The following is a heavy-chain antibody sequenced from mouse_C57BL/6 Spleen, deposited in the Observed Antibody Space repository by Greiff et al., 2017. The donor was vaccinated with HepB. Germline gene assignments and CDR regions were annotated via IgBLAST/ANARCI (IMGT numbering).Heavy chain of an antibody. Sequence: EVQLVESGGGLVQPKGSLKLSCAASGFSFNTYAMNWVRQAPGKGLEWVARIRSKSNNYATYYADSVKDRFTISRDDSESMLYLQMNNLKTEDTAMYYCVRQGSSGYDWFAYWGQGTLVTVSA. V-gene: IGHV10-1*01. CDR1: GFSFNTYA. D-gene: IGHD3-2*02. CDR2: IRSKSNNYAT. J-gene: IGHJ3*01. CDR3: VRQGSSGYDWFAY.